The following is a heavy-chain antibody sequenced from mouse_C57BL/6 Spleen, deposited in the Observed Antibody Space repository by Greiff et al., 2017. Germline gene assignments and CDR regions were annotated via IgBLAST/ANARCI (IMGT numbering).Heavy chain of an antibody. CDR3: ARSRGFITTVVAPFDY. J-gene: IGHJ2*01. CDR1: GYSFTGYY. CDR2: INPSTGGT. V-gene: IGHV1-42*01. D-gene: IGHD1-1*01. Sequence: EVKLQESGPELVKPGASVKISCKASGYSFTGYYMNWVKQSPEKSLEWIGEINPSTGGTTYNQKFKAKATLTVDKSSSTAYMQLKSLTSEDSAVYYCARSRGFITTVVAPFDYWGQGTTLTVSS.